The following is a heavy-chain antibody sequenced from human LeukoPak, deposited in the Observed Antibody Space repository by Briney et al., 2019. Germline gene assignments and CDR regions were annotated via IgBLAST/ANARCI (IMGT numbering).Heavy chain of an antibody. D-gene: IGHD3-9*01. CDR3: ARSNEYFDSHFAY. CDR1: GGTFSSYA. J-gene: IGHJ4*02. V-gene: IGHV3-30*04. CDR2: ISYDGSNK. Sequence: SCKASGGTFSSYAMHWVRQAPGKGLEWVAVISYDGSNKYYADSVKGRFTISRDSSKNTLYLQMNNLRAEDTAVYYCARSNEYFDSHFAYWGQGTLVTVSS.